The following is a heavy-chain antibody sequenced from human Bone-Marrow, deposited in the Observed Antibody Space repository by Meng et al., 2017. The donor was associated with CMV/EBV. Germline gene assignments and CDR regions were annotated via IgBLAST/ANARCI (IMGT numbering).Heavy chain of an antibody. CDR1: GFRFDDYG. CDR2: IRHDGTNK. J-gene: IGHJ4*02. Sequence: GESLKISCVASGFRFDDYGMHWVRQTPGKGLEWVAFIRHDGTNKFYGDSVKGRFTISRDNSKNTVYLQMNSLRPEETAVYYCAKDLLLFGGPNAYFDYWGQGTAATFSS. V-gene: IGHV3-30*02. D-gene: IGHD3-16*01. CDR3: AKDLLLFGGPNAYFDY.